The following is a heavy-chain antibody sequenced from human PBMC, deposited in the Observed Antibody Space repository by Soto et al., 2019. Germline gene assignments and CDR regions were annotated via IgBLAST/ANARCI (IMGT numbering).Heavy chain of an antibody. V-gene: IGHV4-4*02. Sequence: QVQLQESGPGLVKPSGTLSLTCSVSGDSITNDRWWSWGRQSPGKGLEWIGESYHSGRTKYNPSLKSRVIISVDKSKNTFSLPLTSVTAADTAVYYCTANGYYWLAYWGQGSLVTVSS. CDR3: TANGYYWLAY. D-gene: IGHD5-12*01. CDR1: GDSITNDRW. J-gene: IGHJ4*02. CDR2: SYHSGRT.